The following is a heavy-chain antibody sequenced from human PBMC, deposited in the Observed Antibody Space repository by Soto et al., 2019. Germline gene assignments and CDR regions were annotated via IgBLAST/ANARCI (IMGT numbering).Heavy chain of an antibody. J-gene: IGHJ4*02. Sequence: PSETLFLTCTVSGGSISSGDYCWSWIRQPPGKGLEWIGYIYYSGSTYYNPSLKSRVTISVDTSKNQFSLKLSSVTAADTAVYYCARVGGFGATTIDYWGQGTLVTVSS. CDR2: IYYSGST. CDR1: GGSISSGDYC. D-gene: IGHD3-10*01. CDR3: ARVGGFGATTIDY. V-gene: IGHV4-30-4*01.